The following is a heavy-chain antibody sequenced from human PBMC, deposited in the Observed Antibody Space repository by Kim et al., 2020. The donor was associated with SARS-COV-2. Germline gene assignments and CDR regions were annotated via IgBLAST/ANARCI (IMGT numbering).Heavy chain of an antibody. Sequence: SETLSLTCTVSGGSISSYYWSWIRQPPGKGLEWIGYIYYSGSTNYNPSLKSRVTISVDTSKNQFSLKLSSVTAADTAVYYCARHYCSGGSCYKVYYYGMDVWGQGTTVTVSS. D-gene: IGHD2-15*01. V-gene: IGHV4-59*08. J-gene: IGHJ6*02. CDR2: IYYSGST. CDR3: ARHYCSGGSCYKVYYYGMDV. CDR1: GGSISSYY.